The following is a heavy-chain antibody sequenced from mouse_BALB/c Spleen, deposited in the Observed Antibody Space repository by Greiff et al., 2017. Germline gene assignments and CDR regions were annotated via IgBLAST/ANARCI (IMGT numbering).Heavy chain of an antibody. CDR1: GYTFTDYE. V-gene: IGHV1-15*01. CDR2: IDPETGGT. J-gene: IGHJ2*01. CDR3: TRSDGRRY. Sequence: VKLVESGAELVRPGASVTLSCKASGYTFTDYEMHWVKQTPVHGLEWIGAIDPETGGTAYNQKFKGKATLTADKSSSTAYMELRSLTSEDSAVYYCTRSDGRRYWGQGTTLTVSS.